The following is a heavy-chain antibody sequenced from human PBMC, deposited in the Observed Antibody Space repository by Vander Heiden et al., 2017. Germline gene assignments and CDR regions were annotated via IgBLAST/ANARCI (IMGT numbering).Heavy chain of an antibody. Sequence: EVQLLESGGGLVQPGGLLRLFCAAAGFTFSSYAMGWFRQATGKGLEWVSAIGGSGGSTYYAASVKGRFTISRDNSKNTLYLQMNSLRAEDTAVYYCAKGDGSGSYIRSKDNYFDYWGQGTLVTVSS. V-gene: IGHV3-23*01. CDR3: AKGDGSGSYIRSKDNYFDY. CDR1: GFTFSSYA. CDR2: IGGSGGST. D-gene: IGHD3-10*01. J-gene: IGHJ4*02.